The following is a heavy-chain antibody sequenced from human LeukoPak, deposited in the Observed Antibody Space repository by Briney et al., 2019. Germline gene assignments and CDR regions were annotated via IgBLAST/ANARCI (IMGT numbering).Heavy chain of an antibody. D-gene: IGHD3-10*01. J-gene: IGHJ6*02. CDR3: ARGEIDTMVRGVITGYYGMDV. V-gene: IGHV1-69*04. CDR2: IIPILGIA. Sequence: SVKVSCEASGGTFSSYAISWVRQAPGQGLEWMGRIIPILGIANYAQKFQGRVTITADKSTSTAYMELSSLRSEDTAVYYCARGEIDTMVRGVITGYYGMDVWGQGTTVTVSS. CDR1: GGTFSSYA.